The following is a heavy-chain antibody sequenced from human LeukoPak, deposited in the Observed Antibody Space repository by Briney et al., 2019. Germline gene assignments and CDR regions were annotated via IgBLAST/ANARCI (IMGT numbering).Heavy chain of an antibody. J-gene: IGHJ4*02. CDR3: ARPLIAVGAHYFDS. CDR2: TYFRSKWYD. Sequence: SQTLSLTCAISGVSVSSNSAAWNWIRQSPSRGLEWLGRTYFRSKWYDDYAVSVNSRITLNTDTSKNQFSLQLNSVTPEDTAVYYCARPLIAVGAHYFDSWGQGNLVTVSS. D-gene: IGHD6-19*01. V-gene: IGHV6-1*01. CDR1: GVSVSSNSAA.